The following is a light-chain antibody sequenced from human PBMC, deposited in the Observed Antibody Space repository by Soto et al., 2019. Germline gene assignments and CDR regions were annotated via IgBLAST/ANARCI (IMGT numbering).Light chain of an antibody. Sequence: DIQMTQSPSILSASVGDRVTITCRASQSISTSLAWYQQKPGKAPNLLISNASNLETGVPSRFSGSGSGTEFTLTIISLQTDDFATYYCQQFGSYSLTFGGGTKVDIK. CDR1: QSISTS. CDR3: QQFGSYSLT. CDR2: NAS. J-gene: IGKJ4*01. V-gene: IGKV1-5*03.